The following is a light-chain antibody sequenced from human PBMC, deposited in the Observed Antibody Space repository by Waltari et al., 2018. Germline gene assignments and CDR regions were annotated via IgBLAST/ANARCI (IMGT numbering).Light chain of an antibody. V-gene: IGLV2-8*01. CDR2: EGN. CDR3: SSYAGSNTLV. Sequence: QSALTPPPPASGSPGQSVTISCTGTNSDVGTYNYVSWFQQHPGRAPKLLIYEGNKRASGVPDRFSGSKSDNRASLTVSGLQADDEAVYHCSSYAGSNTLVFGGGTKLTVL. J-gene: IGLJ2*01. CDR1: NSDVGTYNY.